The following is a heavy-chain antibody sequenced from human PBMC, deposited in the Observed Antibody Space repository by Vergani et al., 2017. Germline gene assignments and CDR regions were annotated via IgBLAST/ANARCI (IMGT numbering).Heavy chain of an antibody. D-gene: IGHD2-2*01. CDR2: IYYSGST. Sequence: QVQLQESGPGLVKPSETLSLTCTVSGGSLSSYYWSWIRQPPGKGLEWIGYIYYSGSTNYNPSIKSRVTISVDTSKNQFSLKLSSVTAADTAVYYCARGVGCSSTSCYQFDYYYYXMDVWGKGTTVTVSS. CDR3: ARGVGCSSTSCYQFDYYYYXMDV. J-gene: IGHJ6*03. CDR1: GGSLSSYY. V-gene: IGHV4-59*01.